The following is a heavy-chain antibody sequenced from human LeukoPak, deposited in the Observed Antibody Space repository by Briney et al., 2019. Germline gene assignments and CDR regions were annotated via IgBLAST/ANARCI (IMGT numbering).Heavy chain of an antibody. Sequence: GGSLRLSCTASGFIFSDYYMGWVRQAPGQGLEWISYISTIGYTSYADSVKGRFTISRDTAKKSVYLQMNSLRAEDTSMYYCTRRDCTRTSCYASDWGQGTLVTVSS. J-gene: IGHJ4*02. CDR1: GFIFSDYY. V-gene: IGHV3-11*06. D-gene: IGHD2-2*01. CDR3: TRRDCTRTSCYASD. CDR2: ISTIGYT.